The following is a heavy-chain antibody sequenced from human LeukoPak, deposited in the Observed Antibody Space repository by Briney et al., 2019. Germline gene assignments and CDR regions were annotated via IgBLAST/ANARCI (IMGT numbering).Heavy chain of an antibody. V-gene: IGHV1-69*13. D-gene: IGHD3-9*01. Sequence: SVKVSCKASGGTFSSTTINWVRQASGQGLEWMGGITPIFRTPNYAQKFQGRVTITADESTSTAYMELSSLRSEDTAVYYCARAPSALLVTDEYYFDYWGQGTLVTVSS. J-gene: IGHJ4*02. CDR1: GGTFSSTT. CDR3: ARAPSALLVTDEYYFDY. CDR2: ITPIFRTP.